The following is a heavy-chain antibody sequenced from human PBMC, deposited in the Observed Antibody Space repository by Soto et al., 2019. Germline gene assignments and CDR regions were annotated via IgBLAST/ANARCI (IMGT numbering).Heavy chain of an antibody. Sequence: SETLSLTCTVSGGSISSSSYYWGWIRQPPGKGLEWIGSIYYSGSTYYNPSLKSRVTISVDTSKNQFSLKLSSVTAADPAVYYCARHAISRYSSGSWFDPWGQGTMVTVSS. CDR3: ARHAISRYSSGSWFDP. CDR2: IYYSGST. V-gene: IGHV4-39*01. J-gene: IGHJ5*02. D-gene: IGHD6-19*01. CDR1: GGSISSSSYY.